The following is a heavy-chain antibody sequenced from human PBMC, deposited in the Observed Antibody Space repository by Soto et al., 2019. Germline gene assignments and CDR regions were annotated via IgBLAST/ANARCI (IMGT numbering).Heavy chain of an antibody. Sequence: ASVKVSCKASGYTFTSYGISWVRQAPGQGLEWMGWISAYNGNTNYAQKLQGRVTMTTDTSTSTAYMELRSLRSDDTGVYYCARGPYCISTSCYDWFDPWGQGTLVTVSS. CDR1: GYTFTSYG. CDR2: ISAYNGNT. D-gene: IGHD2-2*01. CDR3: ARGPYCISTSCYDWFDP. J-gene: IGHJ5*02. V-gene: IGHV1-18*01.